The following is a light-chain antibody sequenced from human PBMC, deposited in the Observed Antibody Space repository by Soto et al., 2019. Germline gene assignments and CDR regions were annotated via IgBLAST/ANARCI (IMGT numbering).Light chain of an antibody. Sequence: QSALTQRASVSGSPGQSITISCTGTSSDAGGYNYVSWYQHHPGKAPKLMIYDVSNRPSGVSNRFSGSKSGNTASLTISGLQPEDEADYYCSSYTTSNTRQIVFGTGTKLTVL. V-gene: IGLV2-14*03. CDR3: SSYTTSNTRQIV. J-gene: IGLJ1*01. CDR2: DVS. CDR1: SSDAGGYNY.